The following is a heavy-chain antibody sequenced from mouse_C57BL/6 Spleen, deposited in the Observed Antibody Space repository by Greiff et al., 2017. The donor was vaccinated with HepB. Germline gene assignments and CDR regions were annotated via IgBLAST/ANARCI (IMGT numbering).Heavy chain of an antibody. V-gene: IGHV1-55*01. CDR3: ARRGVMDY. CDR1: GYTFTSYW. CDR2: IYPGSGST. Sequence: VQLVESGAELVKPGASVKMSCKASGYTFTSYWITWVKQRPGQGLEWIGDIYPGSGSTNYNEKFKSKATLTVDTSSSTAYMQLSSLTSEDSAVYYCARRGVMDYWGQGTSVTVSS. J-gene: IGHJ4*01.